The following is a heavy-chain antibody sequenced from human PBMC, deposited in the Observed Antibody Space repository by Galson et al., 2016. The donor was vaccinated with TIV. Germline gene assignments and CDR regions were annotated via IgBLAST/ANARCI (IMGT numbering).Heavy chain of an antibody. CDR3: AAKPPSRHPDYFGHTGYPFDT. V-gene: IGHV5-51*01. D-gene: IGHD5-12*01. J-gene: IGHJ4*02. CDR2: IYPGDSDT. Sequence: QSGAEVKKPGESLKISCKGSGYSFTTYWIGWVRQMPGKGLEWMGIIYPGDSDTRYTPSFQGQVTISADKSISTAYLQWSSLKASDTAMYFCAAKPPSRHPDYFGHTGYPFDTWGQGTLVTVSS. CDR1: GYSFTTYW.